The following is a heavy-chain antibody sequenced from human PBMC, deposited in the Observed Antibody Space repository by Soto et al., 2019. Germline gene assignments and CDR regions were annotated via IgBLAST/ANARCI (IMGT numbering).Heavy chain of an antibody. V-gene: IGHV4-4*02. CDR3: ARVWAESCYDFGYYYYYMDV. CDR2: IYHRGRT. CDR1: SGSISSSNW. J-gene: IGHJ6*03. D-gene: IGHD5-12*01. Sequence: QVQLQESGPGLVKPSGTLSLTCAVSSGSISSSNWWSWVRQPPGKGLEWLGEIYHRGRTNYNPSRQSGVTISVDKSKNQFSLKLSSVTAADTAVYYCARVWAESCYDFGYYYYYMDVWGKGTTVTVSS.